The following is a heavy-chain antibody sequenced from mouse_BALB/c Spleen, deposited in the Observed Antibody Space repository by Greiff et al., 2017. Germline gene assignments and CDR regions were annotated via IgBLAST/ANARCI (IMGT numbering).Heavy chain of an antibody. Sequence: VQLQQSGPGLVKPSQSLSLTCTVTGYSITSDYAWNWIRQFPGNKLEWMGYISYSGSTSYNPSLKSRISITRDTSKNQFFLQLNSVTTEDTATYYCARGMDYYGSTTYWYFDVWGAGTTVTVSS. J-gene: IGHJ1*01. CDR2: ISYSGST. D-gene: IGHD1-1*01. CDR3: ARGMDYYGSTTYWYFDV. CDR1: GYSITSDYA. V-gene: IGHV3-2*02.